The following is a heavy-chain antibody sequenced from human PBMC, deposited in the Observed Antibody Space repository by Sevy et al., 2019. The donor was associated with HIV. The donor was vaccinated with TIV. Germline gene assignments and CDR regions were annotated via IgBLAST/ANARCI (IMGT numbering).Heavy chain of an antibody. CDR2: MNPNSGNT. CDR3: PRGTIVVVPATGRMVV. J-gene: IGHJ6*02. Sequence: ASVKVSCKASGYTFTSYDINWVRQATGQGLEWMGWMNPNSGNTGYAQKFQGRVTMTRNTSISTAYMELSSLRSEDTAVYYCPRGTIVVVPATGRMVVWGQGTTVTVSS. V-gene: IGHV1-8*01. D-gene: IGHD2-2*01. CDR1: GYTFTSYD.